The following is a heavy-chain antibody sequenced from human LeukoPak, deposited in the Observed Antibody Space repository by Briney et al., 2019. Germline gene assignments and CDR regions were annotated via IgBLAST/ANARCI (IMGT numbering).Heavy chain of an antibody. CDR1: GFTVFNFA. CDR2: ITGGGGST. D-gene: IGHD3-3*01. Sequence: GGSLRLSCVASGFTVFNFAMSWVRQAPGKGLEWVSLITGGGGSTDYADSVKGRFTISRDNSKNTLYLQMNSLRVEDTATYYCAKDGRSGAPFDRWGQGTVLTVSS. V-gene: IGHV3-23*01. CDR3: AKDGRSGAPFDR. J-gene: IGHJ4*02.